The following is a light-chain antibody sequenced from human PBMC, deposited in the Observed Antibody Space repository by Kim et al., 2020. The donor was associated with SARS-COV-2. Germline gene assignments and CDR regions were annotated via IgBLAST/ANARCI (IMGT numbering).Light chain of an antibody. V-gene: IGKV1-39*01. CDR1: QSITRY. J-gene: IGKJ2*01. CDR2: SAS. CDR3: LQSHTPPYT. Sequence: ASVGDTVTITCRASQSITRYLNWYQHRPGEAPKLLIFSASNLQSGVPSRFSATGFGTEFALTINGLQSDDFATYFCLQSHTPPYTFGQGTKLEIK.